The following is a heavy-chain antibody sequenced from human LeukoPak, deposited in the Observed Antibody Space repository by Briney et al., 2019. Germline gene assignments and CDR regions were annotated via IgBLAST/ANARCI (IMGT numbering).Heavy chain of an antibody. CDR1: GYTFTSYY. J-gene: IGHJ3*02. Sequence: ASVKVSCKASGYTFTSYYMHWVRQAPGQGLEWMGIINPSGGSTSYAQKFQGRVTMTRDTSTSTVYMELSRLRSDDTAVYYCARIMTTRSFDIWGQGTMVTVSS. D-gene: IGHD3-16*01. CDR2: INPSGGST. V-gene: IGHV1-46*01. CDR3: ARIMTTRSFDI.